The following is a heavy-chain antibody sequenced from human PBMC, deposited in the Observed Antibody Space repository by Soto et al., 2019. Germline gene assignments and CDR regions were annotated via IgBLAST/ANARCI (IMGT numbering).Heavy chain of an antibody. Sequence: SASLSLTCTVPGSSISSGGYYWRWIRQKPGKGVEWIGNIYPSGSTNYNPTLSSRATMSVDESNNQYSLKTSYVSAADTAVYYCATLPPLIELRVLPIPTWCLGTLVIVSS. CDR2: IYPSGST. CDR1: GSSISSGGYY. J-gene: IGHJ5*02. D-gene: IGHD2-2*02. V-gene: IGHV4-31*02. CDR3: ATLPPLIELRVLPIPT.